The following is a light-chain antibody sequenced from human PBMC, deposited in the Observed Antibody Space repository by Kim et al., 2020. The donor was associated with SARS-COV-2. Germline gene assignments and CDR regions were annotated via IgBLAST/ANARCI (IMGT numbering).Light chain of an antibody. J-gene: IGKJ4*01. CDR2: DAA. CDR1: QNIDTY. CDR3: QQRNSWPPAVT. Sequence: PGERATLSCRASQNIDTYLAWYQQRPGQAPRLLVYDAANRATGVPDRFRGSGSGTDFTLTISSLEPEDFSIYYCQQRNSWPPAVTFGGGTKVDIK. V-gene: IGKV3-11*01.